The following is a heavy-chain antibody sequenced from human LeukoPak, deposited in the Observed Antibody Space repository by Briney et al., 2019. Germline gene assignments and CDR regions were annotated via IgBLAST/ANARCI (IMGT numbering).Heavy chain of an antibody. Sequence: PGGSLRVSCAASGFTVSSNYMNWVRQAPGKGLEWVSVIYNDDSTFYADSVKGRFTISRDNSKNTLYLQMNSLSAEDTAVYYCARLHSSWQYYFDYWGQGTLVTVSS. V-gene: IGHV3-66*04. D-gene: IGHD6-13*01. J-gene: IGHJ4*02. CDR2: IYNDDST. CDR1: GFTVSSNY. CDR3: ARLHSSWQYYFDY.